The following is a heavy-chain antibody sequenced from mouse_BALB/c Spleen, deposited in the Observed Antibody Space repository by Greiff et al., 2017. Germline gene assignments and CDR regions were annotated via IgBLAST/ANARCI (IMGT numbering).Heavy chain of an antibody. V-gene: IGHV3-2*02. CDR2: ISYSGST. D-gene: IGHD2-14*01. Sequence: VQLKESGPGLVKPSQSLSLTCTVTGYSITSDYAWNWIRQFPGNKLEWMGYISYSGSTSYNPSLKSRISITRDTSKNQFFLQLNSVTTEDTATYYCARSGRYNYFDYWGQGTTLTVSS. CDR1: GYSITSDYA. CDR3: ARSGRYNYFDY. J-gene: IGHJ2*01.